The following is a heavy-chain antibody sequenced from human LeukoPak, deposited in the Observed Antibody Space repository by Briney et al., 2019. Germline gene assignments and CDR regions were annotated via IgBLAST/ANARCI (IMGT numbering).Heavy chain of an antibody. V-gene: IGHV4-4*07. J-gene: IGHJ4*02. CDR2: IYTSGST. CDR3: ARENSGSYREFDY. D-gene: IGHD1-26*01. CDR1: GGSTSSYY. Sequence: SETLSLTCTVSGGSTSSYYWSWIRQPAGKGLEWIGRIYTSGSTNYNASLKSRVSMSVDTSKNQFSLKLSSVTAADTAVFYCARENSGSYREFDYWGQGTLVTASS.